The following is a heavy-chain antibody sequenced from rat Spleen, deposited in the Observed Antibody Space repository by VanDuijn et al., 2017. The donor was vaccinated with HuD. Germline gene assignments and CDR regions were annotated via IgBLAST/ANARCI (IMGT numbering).Heavy chain of an antibody. D-gene: IGHD1-12*02. CDR3: ARHSMMAIRGFDY. CDR1: GFTFNRYW. V-gene: IGHV5S14*01. Sequence: EVQLVETGGGLVQPGRSLKLSCVASGFTFNRYWMYWVRQTPTKGLEWVASISTGGGNTYYRDSVKGRFTISRDNAKNTQYLQMDSLRSEDTATYYCARHSMMAIRGFDYWGQGVMVTVSS. J-gene: IGHJ2*01. CDR2: ISTGGGNT.